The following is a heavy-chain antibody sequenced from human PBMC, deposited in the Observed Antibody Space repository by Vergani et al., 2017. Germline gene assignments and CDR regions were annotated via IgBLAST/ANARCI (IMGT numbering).Heavy chain of an antibody. J-gene: IGHJ2*01. CDR1: GCPFKNSA. CDR3: ANGCPGGGGGRYEGWYFDL. Sequence: QVQLVQSGAEVKKPGSSVKVSCKASGCPFKNSAFSWVRQVPGQGLEWLGGIITFVGTTDYAQKFQGRFTITADESTKTVNMQLSNLRSEDTAVYSCANGCPGGGGGRYEGWYFDLWGRGTLVTVSS. D-gene: IGHD5-12*01. V-gene: IGHV1-69*13. CDR2: IITFVGTT.